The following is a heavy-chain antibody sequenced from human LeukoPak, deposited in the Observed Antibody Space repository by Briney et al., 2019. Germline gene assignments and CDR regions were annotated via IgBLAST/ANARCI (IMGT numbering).Heavy chain of an antibody. CDR2: ISSSSSTI. J-gene: IGHJ3*02. D-gene: IGHD6-13*01. Sequence: GGSLRLSCAASGFTFSSYSMDWVRQAPGKGLEWVSYISSSSSTIYYADSVKGRFTISRDNAKNSLYLQMNSLRAEDTAVYYCARDHIAAAGSGFVRAFDIWGQGTMVTVSS. V-gene: IGHV3-48*01. CDR1: GFTFSSYS. CDR3: ARDHIAAAGSGFVRAFDI.